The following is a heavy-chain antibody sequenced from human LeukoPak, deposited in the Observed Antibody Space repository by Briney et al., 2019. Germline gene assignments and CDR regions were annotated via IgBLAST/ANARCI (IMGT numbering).Heavy chain of an antibody. CDR1: GFSFSSQP. Sequence: PSGSLRLSCAASGFSFSSQPMHWVRQTPGKGLEWVALISFDGKNKFYGHSVIGLLTIYSDNTKNTLFLQMNSLRAEDMGVYYCVRPMTTTRKFEHWGQGRLVIVSP. V-gene: IGHV3-30*03. D-gene: IGHD1-1*01. CDR2: ISFDGKNK. J-gene: IGHJ4*02. CDR3: VRPMTTTRKFEH.